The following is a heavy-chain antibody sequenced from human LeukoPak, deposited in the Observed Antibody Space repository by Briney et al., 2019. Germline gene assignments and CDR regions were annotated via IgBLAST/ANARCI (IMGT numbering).Heavy chain of an antibody. J-gene: IGHJ4*02. Sequence: SETLSLTCTVSGYSISSSSYYWGWIRQPPGKALEWIGSIYYSGSTYYNPSLKGRVTISGDRSKNQFSLKLSSVTAADTAVYYCARLLWFRGGYYFDYWGQGTLVTVSS. CDR1: GYSISSSSYY. V-gene: IGHV4-39*07. CDR2: IYYSGST. CDR3: ARLLWFRGGYYFDY. D-gene: IGHD3-10*01.